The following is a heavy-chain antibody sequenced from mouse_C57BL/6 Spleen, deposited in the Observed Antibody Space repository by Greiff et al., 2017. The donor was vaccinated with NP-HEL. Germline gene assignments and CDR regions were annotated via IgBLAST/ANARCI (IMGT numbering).Heavy chain of an antibody. Sequence: EVQLQQSGPELVKPGASVKISCKASGYTFTDYYMNWVKQSHGKSLEWIGDINPNNGGTSYNQKFKGKATLTVDKSSSTAYLELRSLTSEDSTVYYCAKGSDGYYPFAYWGQGTLVTVSA. D-gene: IGHD2-3*01. CDR3: AKGSDGYYPFAY. CDR2: INPNNGGT. CDR1: GYTFTDYY. J-gene: IGHJ3*01. V-gene: IGHV1-26*01.